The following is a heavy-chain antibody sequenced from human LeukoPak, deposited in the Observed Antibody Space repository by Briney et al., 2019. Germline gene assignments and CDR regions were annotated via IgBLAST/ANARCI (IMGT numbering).Heavy chain of an antibody. CDR3: AKPWGLAVARGDAFFDY. J-gene: IGHJ4*02. CDR1: GFTFSSYE. CDR2: ISSSGSTI. Sequence: GGSLRLSCAASGFTFSSYEMNWVRQAPGKGLEWVSYISSSGSTIYYADSVKGRFTISRDNAENSLYLQMNSLRAEDTAVYYCAKPWGLAVARGDAFFDYWGQGTLVTVSS. V-gene: IGHV3-48*03. D-gene: IGHD6-19*01.